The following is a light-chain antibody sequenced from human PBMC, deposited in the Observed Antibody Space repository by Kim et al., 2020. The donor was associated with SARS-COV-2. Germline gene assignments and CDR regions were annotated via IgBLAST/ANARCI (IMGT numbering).Light chain of an antibody. CDR3: QQYFTTPLT. V-gene: IGKV4-1*01. CDR1: QSLLYSANNKNY. J-gene: IGKJ4*01. CDR2: WAS. Sequence: DIVMAQSPDSLTVSLGERATINCRSNQSLLYSANNKNYLAWYQQKAGRPPHLLIYWASTRESGVPDRFSGSGSGTDFTLTISGLQAEDVSVYYCQQYFTTPLTFGGGTKVDIK.